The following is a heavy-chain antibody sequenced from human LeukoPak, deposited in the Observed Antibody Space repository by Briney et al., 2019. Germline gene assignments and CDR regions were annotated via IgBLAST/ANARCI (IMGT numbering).Heavy chain of an antibody. CDR1: GGSISSYY. V-gene: IGHV4-59*01. J-gene: IGHJ4*02. CDR3: AASPLTIFGVVIPEYYFDY. Sequence: SETLSLTCTVSGGSISSYYWSWIRQPPGKGLEWIGYIYYSGSTNYNPSLRSRVTISVDTSKNQFSLKLSSVTAADTAVYYCAASPLTIFGVVIPEYYFDYWGQGTLVTVSS. CDR2: IYYSGST. D-gene: IGHD3-3*01.